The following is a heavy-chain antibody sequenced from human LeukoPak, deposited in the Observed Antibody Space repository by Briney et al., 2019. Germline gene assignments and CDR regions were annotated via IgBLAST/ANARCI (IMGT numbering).Heavy chain of an antibody. J-gene: IGHJ4*02. D-gene: IGHD2-15*01. CDR3: ARDFPYCSGGSCWGYFDY. Sequence: GRSLRLSCAASGFTFSSYGMHWVCQAPGKGLEWVAVISYDGSNKYYADSVKGRFTISRDNSKNTLYLQMNSLRAEDTAVYYCARDFPYCSGGSCWGYFDYWGQGTLVTVSS. V-gene: IGHV3-30*03. CDR2: ISYDGSNK. CDR1: GFTFSSYG.